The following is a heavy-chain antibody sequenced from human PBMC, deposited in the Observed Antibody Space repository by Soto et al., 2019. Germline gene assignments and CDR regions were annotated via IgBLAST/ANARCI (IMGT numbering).Heavy chain of an antibody. V-gene: IGHV3-23*01. Sequence: GGSLRLSCAASGFTFSSYAMSWVRQAPGKGLEWVSAISGSGGSTYYADSVKGRFTISRDNSKNTLYLQMNSLRAEDTAVYYCAKDPSIAAAGTAWGFDYWGQGTLVTVSS. D-gene: IGHD6-13*01. CDR2: ISGSGGST. J-gene: IGHJ4*02. CDR1: GFTFSSYA. CDR3: AKDPSIAAAGTAWGFDY.